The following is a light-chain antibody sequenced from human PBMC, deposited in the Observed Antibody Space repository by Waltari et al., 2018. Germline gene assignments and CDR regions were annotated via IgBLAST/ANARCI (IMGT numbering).Light chain of an antibody. CDR2: DAS. V-gene: IGKV3-11*01. CDR3: QQRSNWAIT. J-gene: IGKJ5*01. Sequence: EIVLTQSPATLSLSPVERATLSCRPSPSVSSYLAWYQQKRGQAPRLLIYDASNRATGIPARFSGSGSGTDFTLTISSLEPEDFAVYYCQQRSNWAITFGQGTRLEIK. CDR1: PSVSSY.